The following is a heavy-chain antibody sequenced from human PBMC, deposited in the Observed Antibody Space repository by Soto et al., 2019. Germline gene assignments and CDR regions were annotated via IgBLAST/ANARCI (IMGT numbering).Heavy chain of an antibody. Sequence: SVKVSCKASGGTFSSYTISWVRQAPGQGLEWMGRIIPILGIANYAQKFQGRVTITADKSTSTAYMELSSLRAEDTAVYYCARDDVLCDGGRCYGVPLDVWGKGTTVTVSS. V-gene: IGHV1-69*02. J-gene: IGHJ6*04. CDR1: GGTFSSYT. D-gene: IGHD2-15*01. CDR2: IIPILGIA. CDR3: ARDDVLCDGGRCYGVPLDV.